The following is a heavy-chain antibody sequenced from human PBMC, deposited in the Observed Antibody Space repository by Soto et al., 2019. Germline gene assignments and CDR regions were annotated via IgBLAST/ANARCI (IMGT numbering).Heavy chain of an antibody. V-gene: IGHV3-15*01. Sequence: GGSLRLSCAGSGFTFSNAWMSWVRQAPGKGLEWVGRIKSTTDGGTTDYAAPVKGRVTISRDDSKNTLYLLMDSLKTEDTAVYYCTTGSWSRNTSPRFDLWGQGTLVTVSS. CDR1: GFTFSNAW. CDR3: TTGSWSRNTSPRFDL. J-gene: IGHJ5*02. CDR2: IKSTTDGGTT. D-gene: IGHD4-4*01.